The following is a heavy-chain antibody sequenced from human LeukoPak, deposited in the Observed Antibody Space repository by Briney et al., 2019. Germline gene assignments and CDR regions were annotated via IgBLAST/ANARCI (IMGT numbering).Heavy chain of an antibody. Sequence: PSETLSLTCTVSGGSISSNNYYWGWIRQAQGKGLEWIGAIYSGGSTYYNPSLKSRVTISVDTSKNQFSLNLRSVTAADTAVYFCATSGVLQYMDVWGKGTTVTVSS. V-gene: IGHV4-39*01. J-gene: IGHJ6*03. CDR3: ATSGVLQYMDV. D-gene: IGHD2/OR15-2a*01. CDR2: IYSGGST. CDR1: GGSISSNNYY.